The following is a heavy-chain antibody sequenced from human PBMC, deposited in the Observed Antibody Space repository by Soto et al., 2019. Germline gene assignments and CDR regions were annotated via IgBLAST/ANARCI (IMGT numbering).Heavy chain of an antibody. V-gene: IGHV3-15*01. CDR1: GFTFSNAW. J-gene: IGHJ6*03. Sequence: GGSLRLSCTASGFTFSNAWMSWVRQAPGKGLEWVGRIKSKTDGGTTDYDAPVKGRFTISRDDSKNTLYLQMNSLKTEDTAVYYCTTGGLGYCSSTSCAFYYYYYMDVWGKGTTVTVSS. D-gene: IGHD2-2*01. CDR3: TTGGLGYCSSTSCAFYYYYYMDV. CDR2: IKSKTDGGTT.